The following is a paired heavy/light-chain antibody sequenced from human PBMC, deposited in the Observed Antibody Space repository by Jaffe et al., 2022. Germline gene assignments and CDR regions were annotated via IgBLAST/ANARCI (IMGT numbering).Heavy chain of an antibody. CDR3: AKEDSSSWSTGYNWFDP. J-gene: IGHJ5*02. Sequence: EVQLVESGGGLVQPGRSLRLSCAASGFTFDDYAMHWVRQAPGKGLEWVSGISWNSGSIGYADSVKGRFTISRDNAKNSLYLQMNSLRAEDTALYYCAKEDSSSWSTGYNWFDPWGQGTLVTVSS. CDR2: ISWNSGSI. D-gene: IGHD6-13*01. CDR1: GFTFDDYA. V-gene: IGHV3-9*01.
Light chain of an antibody. V-gene: IGLV6-57*02. CDR1: SGSIASNY. CDR2: EDN. Sequence: NFMLTQPHSVSESPGKTVTISCTGSSGSIASNYVQWYQQRPGSAPTTVIYEDNQRPSGVPDRFSGSIDSSSNSASLTISGLKTEDEADYYCQSYDSSNQRVVFGGGTKLTVL. CDR3: QSYDSSNQRVV. J-gene: IGLJ2*01.